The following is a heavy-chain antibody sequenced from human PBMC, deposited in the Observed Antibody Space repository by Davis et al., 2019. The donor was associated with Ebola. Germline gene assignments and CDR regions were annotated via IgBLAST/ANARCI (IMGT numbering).Heavy chain of an antibody. J-gene: IGHJ4*02. CDR2: ISAYNGNT. Sequence: ASVKVSCKASGYTFTSYGISWVRHAPGQGLEWMGWISAYNGNTNYAQKLQGRVTMTTDTSTSTAYMELRSLRSDDTAVYYCARVPSYSSSWYSGSKVFDYWGQGTLVTVSS. CDR3: ARVPSYSSSWYSGSKVFDY. CDR1: GYTFTSYG. D-gene: IGHD6-13*01. V-gene: IGHV1-18*01.